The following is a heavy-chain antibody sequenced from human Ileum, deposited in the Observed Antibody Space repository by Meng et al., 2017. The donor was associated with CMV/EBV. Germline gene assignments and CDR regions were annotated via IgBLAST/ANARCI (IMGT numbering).Heavy chain of an antibody. CDR2: VYSGGST. CDR1: GGYVNRGFYY. D-gene: IGHD7-27*01. CDR3: ARRSPLGFDS. V-gene: IGHV4-61*02. Sequence: QVQLQGSGPGLVNPSQTLSLTCTVSGGYVNRGFYYWSGIRKPAGKGLEWIGRVYSGGSTTYSPSLKSRLTISVDTSKTQFTLKLTSVTAADTAVYYCARRSPLGFDSWGQGTLVTVSS. J-gene: IGHJ4*02.